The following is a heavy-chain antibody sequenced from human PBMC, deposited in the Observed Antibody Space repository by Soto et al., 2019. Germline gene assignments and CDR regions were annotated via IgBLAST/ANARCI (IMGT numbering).Heavy chain of an antibody. D-gene: IGHD6-19*01. Sequence: GGSLRLSCAASGFTFSSYAMHWVRQAPGKGLEWVAVISYDGSEKYYADSVKGRSTISRDNAKNTLYLQMNSLGAEDTAVYYCARHIPVPRAFDIWGQGTMVTVSS. V-gene: IGHV3-30-3*01. CDR2: ISYDGSEK. J-gene: IGHJ3*02. CDR1: GFTFSSYA. CDR3: ARHIPVPRAFDI.